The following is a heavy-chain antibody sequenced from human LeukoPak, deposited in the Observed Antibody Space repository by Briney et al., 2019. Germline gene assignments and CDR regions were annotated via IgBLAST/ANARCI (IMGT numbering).Heavy chain of an antibody. Sequence: GGPLRLSCAASGFTFSTYEMNWVRQAPGKGLEWISYISSSGNTIYYADAVKGRFTVSRDNSNNRLYLQMSGLTAADTAVYYCAKDRSIGTYYTFDHWGQGTLVTVSS. J-gene: IGHJ4*02. CDR1: GFTFSTYE. CDR2: ISSSGNTI. V-gene: IGHV3-48*03. CDR3: AKDRSIGTYYTFDH. D-gene: IGHD1-26*01.